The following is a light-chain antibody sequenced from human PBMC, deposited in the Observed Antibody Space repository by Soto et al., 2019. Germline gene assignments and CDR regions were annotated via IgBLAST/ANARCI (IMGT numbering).Light chain of an antibody. J-gene: IGKJ5*01. CDR3: QQRSNWPIT. CDR1: QSVHSSH. Sequence: EIVLTQSPGTLSLSPGKRATLSCWASQSVHSSHLAWYQQRPGQPPRLLIYDASNRATGFPARFSGSGSGSDFTLTIRRLEPEDFAVYYCQQRSNWPITSGQGTRLDIK. V-gene: IGKV3-11*01. CDR2: DAS.